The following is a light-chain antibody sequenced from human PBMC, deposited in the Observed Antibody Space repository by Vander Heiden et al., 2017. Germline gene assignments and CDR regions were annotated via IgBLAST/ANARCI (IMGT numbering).Light chain of an antibody. CDR2: AAS. CDR1: QGIRND. Sequence: AIQMTQSPSSLSASVGDRVIITCRASQGIRNDLGWYQQKPGKAPKLLIYAASSLQSGVPSRISGSGSGTDFTLTISSLQPEDFAIYYCLQDYSYPYTFVQGTKLEIK. CDR3: LQDYSYPYT. J-gene: IGKJ2*01. V-gene: IGKV1-6*01.